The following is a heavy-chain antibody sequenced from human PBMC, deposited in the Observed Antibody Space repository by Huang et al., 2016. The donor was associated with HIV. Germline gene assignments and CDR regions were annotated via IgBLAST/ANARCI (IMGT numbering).Heavy chain of an antibody. CDR2: INHSGST. CDR1: GGSFRGYY. V-gene: IGHV4-34*01. D-gene: IGHD1-1*01. Sequence: QVQLQQWGAGLLKPSETLSLTCAVYGGSFRGYYWSWIRQYPGKGLEWIGEINHSGSTNYTPSLKSRLTISVDTSKNQCSLKLSSVTAADTAVYYCARERMMSWLDDHDAFDIWGQGTMVTVSS. CDR3: ARERMMSWLDDHDAFDI. J-gene: IGHJ3*02.